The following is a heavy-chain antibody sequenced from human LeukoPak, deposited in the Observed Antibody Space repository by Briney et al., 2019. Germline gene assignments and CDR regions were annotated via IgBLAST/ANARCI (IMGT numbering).Heavy chain of an antibody. J-gene: IGHJ5*02. CDR3: ARVGIAAAPSP. Sequence: SGTLSLTCAVYGGSFSGYYWSWIRQPPGKGLEWIGEINHSGSTNYNPSLKSRVTISRDTPKNQFSLKLSPVTAADTAVYYCARVGIAAAPSPWGQGTLVTVSS. CDR1: GGSFSGYY. CDR2: INHSGST. V-gene: IGHV4-34*01. D-gene: IGHD6-13*01.